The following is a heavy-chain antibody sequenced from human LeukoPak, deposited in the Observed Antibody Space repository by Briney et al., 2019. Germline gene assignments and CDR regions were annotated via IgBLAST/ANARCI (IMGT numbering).Heavy chain of an antibody. CDR2: INHSGGST. Sequence: ASVKVSCKASGYTFSSYYMHWVRQAPGQGLEGMGVINHSGGSTSYAQKFQGRVPMTRDTSTSTVYMELSSLRSEDTAVYYCARDPEDTAMDRGDYWGQGTLVTVSS. D-gene: IGHD5-18*01. CDR3: ARDPEDTAMDRGDY. J-gene: IGHJ4*02. V-gene: IGHV1-46*03. CDR1: GYTFSSYY.